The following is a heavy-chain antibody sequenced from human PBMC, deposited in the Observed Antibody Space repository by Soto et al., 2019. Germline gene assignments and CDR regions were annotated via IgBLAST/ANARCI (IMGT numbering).Heavy chain of an antibody. D-gene: IGHD2-8*02. V-gene: IGHV4-59*08. Sequence: QVQLQESGPGLVKPSETLSLTCTVSGGSISGYYWAWVRQPPERGLEWIGFIYYDGTISPNPSLISPVILSVHTPKYPSSLKLNSVAAADTAMYRGAPQVTGLMGYAYDIWGQGTMVTVPS. J-gene: IGHJ3*02. CDR3: APQVTGLMGYAYDI. CDR2: IYYDGTI. CDR1: GGSISGYY.